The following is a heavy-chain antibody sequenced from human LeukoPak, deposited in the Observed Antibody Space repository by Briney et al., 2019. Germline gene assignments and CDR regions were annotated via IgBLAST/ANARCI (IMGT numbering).Heavy chain of an antibody. Sequence: PGGSLRLSCAASGFTFNTYWMHWVRQAPGKGLVWVSSINADGSSTSYADSMKGRFTISRDNAKNTLYLQMNSLRAEDTALYYCAKDDSGSSYYFDYWGQGTLVTVSS. V-gene: IGHV3-74*01. CDR1: GFTFNTYW. D-gene: IGHD1-26*01. CDR3: AKDDSGSSYYFDY. J-gene: IGHJ4*02. CDR2: INADGSST.